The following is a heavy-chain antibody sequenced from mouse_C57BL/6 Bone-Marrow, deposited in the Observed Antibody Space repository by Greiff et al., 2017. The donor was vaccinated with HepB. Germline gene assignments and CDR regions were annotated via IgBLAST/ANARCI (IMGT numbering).Heavy chain of an antibody. V-gene: IGHV1-15*01. J-gene: IGHJ2*01. D-gene: IGHD2-5*01. CDR2: IDPETGGT. Sequence: VQVVESGAELVRPGASVTLSCKASGYTFTDYEMHWVKQTPVHGLEWIGAIDPETGGTAYNQKFKGKAILTADKSSSTAYMELRSLTSEDSAVYYCTRSLYSNYGYWGQGTTLTVSS. CDR1: GYTFTDYE. CDR3: TRSLYSNYGY.